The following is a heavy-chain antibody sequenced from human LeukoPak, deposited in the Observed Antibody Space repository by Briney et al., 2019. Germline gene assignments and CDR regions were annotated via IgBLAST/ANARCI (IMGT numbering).Heavy chain of an antibody. D-gene: IGHD3-3*01. V-gene: IGHV3-11*01. CDR1: GFTFSDYY. CDR2: ISSSGSTI. Sequence: GGSLRLSCAASGFTFSDYYMSWIRQAPGKGLEWVSYISSSGSTIYYADSVKGRFTISRDNAKNSLYLQMNSLRAEDTAVYYCARDGSTYYDFWSGYLAPDYWGQGTLVSVSS. J-gene: IGHJ4*02. CDR3: ARDGSTYYDFWSGYLAPDY.